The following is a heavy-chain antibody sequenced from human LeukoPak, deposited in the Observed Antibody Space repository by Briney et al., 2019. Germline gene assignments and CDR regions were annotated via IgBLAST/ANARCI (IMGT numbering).Heavy chain of an antibody. D-gene: IGHD7-27*01. Sequence: GGSLRLSCAASGFTFDNYAMHWVRQAPGKGLEWVSGISWNSRSIGYADSVRGRFAMSRDNAKNSLYLQMNSLRAEDTALYYCAKLFGDGTGDPETLDYWGQGTLVTVSS. J-gene: IGHJ4*02. CDR2: ISWNSRSI. CDR1: GFTFDNYA. V-gene: IGHV3-9*01. CDR3: AKLFGDGTGDPETLDY.